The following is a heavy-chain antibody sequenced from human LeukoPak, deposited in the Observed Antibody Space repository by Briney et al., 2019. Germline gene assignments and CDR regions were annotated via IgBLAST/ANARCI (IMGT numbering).Heavy chain of an antibody. J-gene: IGHJ5*02. D-gene: IGHD3-3*01. CDR3: AAQRGASLHDFWSTRLFDP. CDR2: IVLGAGNT. CDR1: GFTFPNSA. V-gene: IGHV1-58*02. Sequence: SVKVSCKASGFTFPNSAMQWVRQARGQRLEWIGWIVLGAGNTVYSHKFHDRVTITRDVSTNTAYMELDSLGSEDTAVYYCAAQRGASLHDFWSTRLFDPWGQGTLVTVSS.